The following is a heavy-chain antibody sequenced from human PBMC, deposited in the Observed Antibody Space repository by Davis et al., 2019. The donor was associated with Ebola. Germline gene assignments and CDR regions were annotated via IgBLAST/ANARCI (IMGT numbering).Heavy chain of an antibody. V-gene: IGHV1-2*06. D-gene: IGHD2-21*01. J-gene: IGHJ4*02. CDR1: GYTFINYA. Sequence: AASVKVSCKASGYTFINYALHWVRQAPGQGLEWMGRINPNSGGTNYAQKFQGRVTMTRENSMSTAYMELRSLRSEDTAVYFCARGGVAYSDLDYWGQGTLVAVSS. CDR2: INPNSGGT. CDR3: ARGGVAYSDLDY.